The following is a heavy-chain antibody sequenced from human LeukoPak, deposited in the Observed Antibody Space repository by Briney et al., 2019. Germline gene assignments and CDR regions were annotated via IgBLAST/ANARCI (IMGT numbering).Heavy chain of an antibody. CDR3: ASRIAAAGTDAFDI. CDR1: GFIVSSNY. D-gene: IGHD6-13*01. V-gene: IGHV3-66*02. J-gene: IGHJ3*02. CDR2: TYSDGSS. Sequence: GGSLRLSCAASGFIVSSNYMSWVRQAPGKGLEWVSVTYSDGSSYYTDSVKGRFTISRDTSKNTLYLQMSSLRAEDTAVYYCASRIAAAGTDAFDIWGQGTMVTVSS.